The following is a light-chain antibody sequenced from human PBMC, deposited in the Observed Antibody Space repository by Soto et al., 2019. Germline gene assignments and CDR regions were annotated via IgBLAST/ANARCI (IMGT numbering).Light chain of an antibody. V-gene: IGLV2-14*01. CDR2: AVS. CDR1: SSDVGGYNY. CDR3: SSYTSSSTLDI. Sequence: ALTQPASVSGSPGQSITISCTGTSSDVGGYNYVSWYQQHPGKAPKLMIYAVSNRPSGVSNRFSGSKSGNTASLTISGLQAEDEADYYCSSYTSSSTLDIFGGGTKLTVL. J-gene: IGLJ2*01.